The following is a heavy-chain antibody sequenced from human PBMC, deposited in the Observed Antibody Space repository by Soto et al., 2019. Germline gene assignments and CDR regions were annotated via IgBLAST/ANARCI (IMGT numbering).Heavy chain of an antibody. CDR3: TRGAVLRYFDPWY. V-gene: IGHV3-15*01. J-gene: IGHJ4*02. D-gene: IGHD3-9*01. CDR1: GFTFTNAW. Sequence: EVQLVESGGGLVKPGGSLKLSCAASGFTFTNAWMTWVRQAPGKGLEWVGRIKGKTDGGTTDYAAPVKGRFTISRDDSRNTLCLQMNSLKTEDTDVCYCTRGAVLRYFDPWYWGQGTPVTVSS. CDR2: IKGKTDGGTT.